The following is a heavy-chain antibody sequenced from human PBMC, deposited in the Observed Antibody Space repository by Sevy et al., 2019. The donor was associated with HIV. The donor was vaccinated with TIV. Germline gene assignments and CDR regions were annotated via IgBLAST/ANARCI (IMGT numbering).Heavy chain of an antibody. V-gene: IGHV4-61*02. J-gene: IGHJ5*02. CDR3: ARDKMDDWFDP. CDR2: IYTSGST. CDR1: GGSISSGSYY. D-gene: IGHD2-8*01. Sequence: SETLSLTCTVSGGSISSGSYYWSWIRQPAGKGLEWIGRIYTSGSTNYNPSLKSRVTISVETSKNQFSLKLSSVTAADTAVYYCARDKMDDWFDPWGQGTLVTVSS.